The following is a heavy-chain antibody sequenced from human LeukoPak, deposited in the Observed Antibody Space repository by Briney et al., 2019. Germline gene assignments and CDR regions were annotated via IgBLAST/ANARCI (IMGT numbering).Heavy chain of an antibody. D-gene: IGHD3-10*01. CDR2: ISPTSTI. V-gene: IGHV3-48*01. Sequence: GGSLRLSCAASGFTFSSYNMNWVRQAPGEGLELVSYISPTSTIFYADSVRGRFTISRGNVKNSLYLQMNSLRVEDTAVYYCARELRGENFDFWGQGTLVTVSA. J-gene: IGHJ4*02. CDR3: ARELRGENFDF. CDR1: GFTFSSYN.